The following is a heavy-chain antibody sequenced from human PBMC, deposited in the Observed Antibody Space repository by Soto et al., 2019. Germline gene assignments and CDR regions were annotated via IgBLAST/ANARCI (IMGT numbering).Heavy chain of an antibody. Sequence: ASVKVSCKASGYTFTSYGISWVRQAPGQGLEWMGWISAYNGNTNYAQKLQGRVTMTTDTSTSTAYMELRSLRSDDTAVYYCAREHNDFWSGYQLTQGAFDIWGQGTMVTVSS. CDR1: GYTFTSYG. D-gene: IGHD3-3*01. J-gene: IGHJ3*02. CDR3: AREHNDFWSGYQLTQGAFDI. V-gene: IGHV1-18*01. CDR2: ISAYNGNT.